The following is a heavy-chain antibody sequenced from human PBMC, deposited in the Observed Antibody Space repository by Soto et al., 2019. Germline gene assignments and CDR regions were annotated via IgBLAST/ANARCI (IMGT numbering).Heavy chain of an antibody. D-gene: IGHD2-15*01. CDR2: IYSGGST. Sequence: GGSLRLSCAASGFTVSSNYMSWVRQAPGKGLEWVSVIYSGGSTYYADSVKGRFTISRDNSKNTLYLQMNSLRAEDTAVYYCASHCSGGSCYSDYWGQGTLVTVSS. J-gene: IGHJ4*02. CDR1: GFTVSSNY. V-gene: IGHV3-66*04. CDR3: ASHCSGGSCYSDY.